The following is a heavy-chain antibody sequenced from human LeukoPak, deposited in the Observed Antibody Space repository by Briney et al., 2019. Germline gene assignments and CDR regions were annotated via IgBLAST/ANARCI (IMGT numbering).Heavy chain of an antibody. CDR1: GGSISSYY. Sequence: SETLSLTCTVSGGSISSYYWSWIRQPAGKGLEWIGRIYISGSTNYNPSLMSRVTMSVDTSKNQFSLKLNSVTAADTAVYYCARHIGIAGLRGFDYWGQGTLVTVSS. J-gene: IGHJ4*02. CDR2: IYISGST. V-gene: IGHV4-4*07. CDR3: ARHIGIAGLRGFDY. D-gene: IGHD6-19*01.